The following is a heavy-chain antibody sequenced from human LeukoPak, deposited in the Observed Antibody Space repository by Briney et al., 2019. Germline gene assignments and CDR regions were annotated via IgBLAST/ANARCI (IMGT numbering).Heavy chain of an antibody. CDR3: AREMGYCSSTSCYWGYYYYYGMDV. V-gene: IGHV3-7*01. CDR1: GFTFSSYW. D-gene: IGHD2-2*01. J-gene: IGHJ6*02. CDR2: IKQDGSEK. Sequence: QTGGSLRLSCAASGFTFSSYWMSWVRQAPGKGLEWVANIKQDGSEKYYVDSVKGRFTISRDNAKNSLYLQMNSLRAEDTAVYYCAREMGYCSSTSCYWGYYYYYGMDVWGQGTTVTVSS.